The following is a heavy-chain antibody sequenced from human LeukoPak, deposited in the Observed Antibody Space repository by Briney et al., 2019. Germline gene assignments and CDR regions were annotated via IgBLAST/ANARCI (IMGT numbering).Heavy chain of an antibody. Sequence: PGESLRLSCAASGFTFSAYALNWVRQAPGRGLEWVSTISGRGDSTYYADSVKGRFTISRENSKSMLYLQMNSLRVEDTAIYYCAQPPPLTMFREPNWGQGTLVTVSS. V-gene: IGHV3-23*01. CDR2: ISGRGDST. J-gene: IGHJ4*02. CDR3: AQPPPLTMFREPN. D-gene: IGHD3-10*01. CDR1: GFTFSAYA.